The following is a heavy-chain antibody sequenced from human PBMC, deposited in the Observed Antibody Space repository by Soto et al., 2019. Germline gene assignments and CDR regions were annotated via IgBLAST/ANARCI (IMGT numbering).Heavy chain of an antibody. CDR3: ARETYFDY. Sequence: EVQLVESGGGLVQPGGPLRLSCAASEFTFSSYIMNWVRQAPGKGLEWVSYISSSSGVIYYADSVKGRFTISRDNAKNSLYLQMNSLRDEDTAVYYCARETYFDYWGQGTLVTVSS. CDR1: EFTFSSYI. CDR2: ISSSSGVI. J-gene: IGHJ4*02. V-gene: IGHV3-48*02.